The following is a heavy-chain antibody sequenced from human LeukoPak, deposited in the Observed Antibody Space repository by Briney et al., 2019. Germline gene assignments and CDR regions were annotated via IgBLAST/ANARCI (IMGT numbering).Heavy chain of an antibody. CDR1: GGSISSYY. J-gene: IGHJ3*02. Sequence: PSETLSLTCTVSGGSISSYYWTWIRQPPGKGLEWIGYVYYTGSTNYNPSLKSRVTISVDTSKNQFSLKLSSVTAADTAVYYCARVYGSGYDFRGAFDIWGQGTMVTVSS. CDR3: ARVYGSGYDFRGAFDI. V-gene: IGHV4-59*01. CDR2: VYYTGST. D-gene: IGHD5-12*01.